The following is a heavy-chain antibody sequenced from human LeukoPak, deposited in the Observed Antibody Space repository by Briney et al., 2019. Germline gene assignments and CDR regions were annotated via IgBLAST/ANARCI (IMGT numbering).Heavy chain of an antibody. V-gene: IGHV3-7*03. Sequence: PGGSLRLSCAASGFTFSSYWMSWVRQAPGKGLEWVANIKQDGSGKYYVDSVKGRFTISRDNAKNSLYLQMNSLRAEDTALYYCARAYSSGWYSGYYFDYWGQGTLVTVSS. CDR2: IKQDGSGK. CDR3: ARAYSSGWYSGYYFDY. CDR1: GFTFSSYW. D-gene: IGHD6-19*01. J-gene: IGHJ4*02.